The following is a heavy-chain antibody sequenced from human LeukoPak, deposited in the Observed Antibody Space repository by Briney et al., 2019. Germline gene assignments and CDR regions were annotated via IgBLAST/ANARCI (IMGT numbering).Heavy chain of an antibody. CDR2: IWYDGSNK. D-gene: IGHD7-27*01. CDR3: GRNIIPNWGSENYFDY. CDR1: GFTFSSYG. J-gene: IGHJ4*02. V-gene: IGHV3-33*01. Sequence: GRSLRLSCAASGFTFSSYGMHWVRQAPGKGLEWVAVIWYDGSNKYYADSVKGRFTISRDNSKNTLYLQMNSLRAEDTAVYYCGRNIIPNWGSENYFDYWGRGPLVPVS.